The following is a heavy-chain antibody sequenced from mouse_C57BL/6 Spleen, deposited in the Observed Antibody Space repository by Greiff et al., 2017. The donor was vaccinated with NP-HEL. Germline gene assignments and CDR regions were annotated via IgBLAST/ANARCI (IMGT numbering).Heavy chain of an antibody. CDR2: IYPGDGDT. J-gene: IGHJ4*01. CDR1: GYAFSSSW. V-gene: IGHV1-82*01. CDR3: VRPLNYGYAMDY. D-gene: IGHD1-1*01. Sequence: QVQLQQSGPELVKPGASVKISCKASGYAFSSSWMNWVKQRPGKGLEWIGRIYPGDGDTNYNGKFKGKATLTADKSSSTAYMQLSSLTSEDSAVYFGVRPLNYGYAMDYWGQGTSVTVSS.